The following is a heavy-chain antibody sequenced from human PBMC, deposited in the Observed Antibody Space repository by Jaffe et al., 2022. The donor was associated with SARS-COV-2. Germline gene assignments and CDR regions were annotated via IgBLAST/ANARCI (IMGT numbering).Heavy chain of an antibody. J-gene: IGHJ4*02. V-gene: IGHV4-39*01. D-gene: IGHD3-3*01. CDR3: ARLGNYTSGRSYHGVDS. CDR1: GDSVSRSDYY. Sequence: QVQLQESGPGLVRPSETLSLTCTVSGDSVSRSDYYWGWIRQSPGKGLEWIMSMYYSGSTFHNPSLKSRVTTSVDTSKNQFSLNLTSVTAADSALYYCARLGNYTSGRSYHGVDSWGQGTLVTVSS. CDR2: MYYSGST.